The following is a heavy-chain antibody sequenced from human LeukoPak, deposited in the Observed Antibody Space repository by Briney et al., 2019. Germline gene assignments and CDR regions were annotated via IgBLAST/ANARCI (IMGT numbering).Heavy chain of an antibody. CDR3: ASDPFTISAYDAFNI. Sequence: GGSLRLSCVASEFTFSTYWMSWVRQAPGKGLEWVANIKQDGSDKYYVDSVEGRLTISRDNAKKSLYLQMNSLRVEDTAVYYCASDPFTISAYDAFNIWGQGTVVTVSS. V-gene: IGHV3-7*01. CDR1: EFTFSTYW. D-gene: IGHD3-3*02. CDR2: IKQDGSDK. J-gene: IGHJ3*02.